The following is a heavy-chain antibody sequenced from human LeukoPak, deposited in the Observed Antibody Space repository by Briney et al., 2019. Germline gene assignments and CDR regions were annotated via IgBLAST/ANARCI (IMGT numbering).Heavy chain of an antibody. CDR1: GGSISSYY. CDR3: ARTTEDCSSTSCYQYWFDP. V-gene: IGHV4-59*01. CDR2: IYYSGST. Sequence: SETLSLTCTVSGGSISSYYWSWIRQPPGKGLEWIGYIYYSGSTNYNPSLKSRVTISVDTSRNQFSLKLNSVTAADTAVYYCARTTEDCSSTSCYQYWFDPWGQGTLVTVSS. J-gene: IGHJ5*02. D-gene: IGHD2-2*01.